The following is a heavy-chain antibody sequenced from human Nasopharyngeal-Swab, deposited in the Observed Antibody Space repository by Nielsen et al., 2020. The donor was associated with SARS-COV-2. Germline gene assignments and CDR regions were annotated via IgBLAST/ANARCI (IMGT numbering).Heavy chain of an antibody. D-gene: IGHD3-22*01. CDR3: VKGSYYDSSGFYGDYYFDY. CDR2: ISYDGSTK. CDR1: GLTFSSYG. J-gene: IGHJ4*02. Sequence: GESLKISCVVSGLTFSSYGMHWVRQAPDKGLEWVTAISYDGSTKSYAASVKGRFTISRDDSKSTHYLQMDSLRPEDTAVYYCVKGSYYDSSGFYGDYYFDYWGQGTLVTVSS. V-gene: IGHV3-30*18.